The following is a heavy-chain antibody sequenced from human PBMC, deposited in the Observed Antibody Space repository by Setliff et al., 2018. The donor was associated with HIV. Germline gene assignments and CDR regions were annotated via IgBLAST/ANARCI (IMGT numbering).Heavy chain of an antibody. V-gene: IGHV1-8*01. CDR2: MNPKSGVS. CDR3: ARAKAVGGVIITGGLDV. J-gene: IGHJ6*02. Sequence: ASVKVSCKSSGQSFTNYDIHWLRRASGQGLEWMGWMNPKSGVSGSALKFHDIVTMTRDTSTLTLYMERSSLTSEDTAVYYCARAKAVGGVIITGGLDVWGQGTTVTVSS. D-gene: IGHD3-16*02. CDR1: GQSFTNYD.